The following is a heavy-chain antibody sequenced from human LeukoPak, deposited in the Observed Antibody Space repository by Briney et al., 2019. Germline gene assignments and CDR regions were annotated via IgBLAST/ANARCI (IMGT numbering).Heavy chain of an antibody. Sequence: SETLSLTCTVSGGSISSSGYYWGWIRQSPENGLEWIGSFYYNGDTYYNPSLKNRVIISVDRSKNQFSLKVNSVTAADTAVYYCGSGYDLGVSDWNYYYYGMDVWGQGTTVTVSS. D-gene: IGHD5-12*01. CDR3: GSGYDLGVSDWNYYYYGMDV. V-gene: IGHV4-39*01. CDR1: GGSISSSGYY. J-gene: IGHJ6*02. CDR2: FYYNGDT.